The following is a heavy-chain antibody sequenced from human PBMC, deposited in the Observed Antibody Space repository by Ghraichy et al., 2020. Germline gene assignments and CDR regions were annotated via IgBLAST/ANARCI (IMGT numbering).Heavy chain of an antibody. CDR3: VRLVNGCPADL. J-gene: IGHJ5*02. CDR2: VYYIGNT. Sequence: SETLSLTCSVSGGSISNPTNHWGWIRQPPGKGLEWIASVYYIGNTYYSPSLKSRATIAVDTSKNQFSLRLTSVTAADTAVFYCVRLVNGCPADLWGPGTLVTVSS. V-gene: IGHV4-39*01. D-gene: IGHD1-1*01. CDR1: GGSISNPTNH.